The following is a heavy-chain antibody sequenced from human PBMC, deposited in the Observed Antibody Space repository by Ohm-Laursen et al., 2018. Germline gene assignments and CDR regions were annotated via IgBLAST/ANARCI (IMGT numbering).Heavy chain of an antibody. D-gene: IGHD1-1*01. CDR3: AKTPYNWNLDY. Sequence: SLRLSCAAAGFTFSNYAMTWIRQAPGRGLVWVSAITDGGGSTYYADSVKGRFTISRDNSKNTLYLQMNSLRAEDTAVYYCAKTPYNWNLDYWGQGTLVTVSS. CDR2: ITDGGGST. CDR1: GFTFSNYA. V-gene: IGHV3-23*01. J-gene: IGHJ4*02.